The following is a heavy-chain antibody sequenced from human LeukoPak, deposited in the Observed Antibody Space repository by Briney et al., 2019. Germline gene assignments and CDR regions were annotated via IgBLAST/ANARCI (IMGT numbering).Heavy chain of an antibody. CDR3: AKGAIVGGYTLIDD. V-gene: IGHV3-30*04. CDR2: ISSDGSLQ. Sequence: GGSLRLSCAASGFTFGTYAMHWVRQAPGQGLEWVAVISSDGSLQNTAEPARGRFIIPRDNSKNTLFLQMNRLRTEDSAVDYCAKGAIVGGYTLIDDWGQGTLVTVSS. D-gene: IGHD1-26*01. CDR1: GFTFGTYA. J-gene: IGHJ4*02.